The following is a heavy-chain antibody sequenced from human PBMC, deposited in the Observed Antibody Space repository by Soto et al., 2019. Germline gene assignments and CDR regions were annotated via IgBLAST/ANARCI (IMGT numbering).Heavy chain of an antibody. CDR2: INSKTDGGTI. CDR3: TTRGALGY. J-gene: IGHJ4*02. CDR1: DLSFSNAY. Sequence: EVQLVESGGGLVKPGESLRLSCAASDLSFSNAYINWVRQAPGKGLEWVGRINSKTDGGTIDYAAPVKGRFIISRDDSRNTVYLQMNSLKTEDTAVYYCTTRGALGYWGQGTLVTVSS. D-gene: IGHD2-15*01. V-gene: IGHV3-15*07.